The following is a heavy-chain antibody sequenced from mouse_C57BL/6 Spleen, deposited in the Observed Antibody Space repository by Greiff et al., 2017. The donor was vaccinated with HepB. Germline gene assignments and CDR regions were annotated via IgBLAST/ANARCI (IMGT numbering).Heavy chain of an antibody. CDR3: ARRSNYPWFAY. D-gene: IGHD2-5*01. CDR1: GFTFSSYA. J-gene: IGHJ3*01. V-gene: IGHV5-4*01. CDR2: ISDGGSYT. Sequence: DVQLVESGGGLVKPGGSLKLSCAASGFTFSSYAMSWVRQTPEKRLEWVATISDGGSYTYYPDNVKGRFTISRDNAKNNLYLQMSHLKSEDTAMYYCARRSNYPWFAYWGQGTLVTVSA.